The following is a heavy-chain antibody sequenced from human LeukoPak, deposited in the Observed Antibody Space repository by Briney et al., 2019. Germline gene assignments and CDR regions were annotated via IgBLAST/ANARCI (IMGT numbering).Heavy chain of an antibody. J-gene: IGHJ4*02. D-gene: IGHD3-22*01. V-gene: IGHV1-24*01. Sequence: ASVKVSCKVSGYTLTELSMHWVRQAPGKGLEWMGGFDPEDGETIYAQKFQGRVTMTEDTSTDIAYMELSSLRSEDTAVYYCATAPPRDYDSSGYYYWGQGTLVTVSS. CDR1: GYTLTELS. CDR3: ATAPPRDYDSSGYYY. CDR2: FDPEDGET.